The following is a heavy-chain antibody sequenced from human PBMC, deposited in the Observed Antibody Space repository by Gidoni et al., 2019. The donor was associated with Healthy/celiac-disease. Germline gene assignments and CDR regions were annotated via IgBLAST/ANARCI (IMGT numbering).Heavy chain of an antibody. CDR2: INHSGST. CDR1: GGSFSGYY. CDR3: ARRGTKYWYFDL. Sequence: QVQLQQWGAGLLKPSETLSLTCAVYGGSFSGYYWSWIRQPPGKGLEWIGEINHSGSTNYNPSLKSRVTRSVDTSKNQFSLKLSSVTAADTAVYYCARRGTKYWYFDLWGRGTLVTVSS. V-gene: IGHV4-34*01. D-gene: IGHD2-8*01. J-gene: IGHJ2*01.